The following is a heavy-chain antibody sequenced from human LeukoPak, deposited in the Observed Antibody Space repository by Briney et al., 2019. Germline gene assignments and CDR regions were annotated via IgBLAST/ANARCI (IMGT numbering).Heavy chain of an antibody. CDR2: IYYGGST. CDR1: GGSISSSSYY. D-gene: IGHD3-22*01. CDR3: ARIENYYDGSGYYYFDY. J-gene: IGHJ4*02. V-gene: IGHV4-39*07. Sequence: SETLSLTCTVSGGSISSSSYYWGWIRQPPGKGLEWIGSIYYGGSTYYNPSLKSRVTISVDTSKNQFSLKLSSVTAADTAVYYCARIENYYDGSGYYYFDYWGQGTLVTVSS.